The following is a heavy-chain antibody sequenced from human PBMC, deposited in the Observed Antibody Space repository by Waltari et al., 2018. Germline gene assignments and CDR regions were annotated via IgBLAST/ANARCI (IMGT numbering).Heavy chain of an antibody. D-gene: IGHD3-3*01. J-gene: IGHJ6*02. CDR1: GFTFSSYA. V-gene: IGHV3-64*07. Sequence: EVQLVESGGGLVQPGGSLRLSCAASGFTFSSYAMPWVRQAPGKGLEYVSAISSNGGSTYYADSVKGRFTISRDNSKNTLYLQMGSLRAEDMAVYYCARHIRGYYYYGMDVWGQGTTVTVSS. CDR2: ISSNGGST. CDR3: ARHIRGYYYYGMDV.